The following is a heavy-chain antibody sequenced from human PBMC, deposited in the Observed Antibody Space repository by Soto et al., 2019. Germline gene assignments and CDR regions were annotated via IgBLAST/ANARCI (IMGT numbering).Heavy chain of an antibody. D-gene: IGHD2-2*01. Sequence: PGGSLRLSCAASGFTFSSYSMNWVRQAPGKGLEWVSYISSSSSTIYYADSVKGRFTISRDNAKNSLYLQMNSLRAEDTAVYYCAREGIEVVPAAIDYFDYWGQGTLVTVSS. V-gene: IGHV3-48*01. CDR3: AREGIEVVPAAIDYFDY. CDR2: ISSSSSTI. CDR1: GFTFSSYS. J-gene: IGHJ4*02.